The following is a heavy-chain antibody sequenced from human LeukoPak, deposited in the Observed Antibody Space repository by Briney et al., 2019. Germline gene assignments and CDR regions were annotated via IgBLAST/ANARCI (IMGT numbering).Heavy chain of an antibody. J-gene: IGHJ3*02. V-gene: IGHV3-23*01. CDR1: GFTFSSYA. CDR3: AKVAGGGDAFDI. Sequence: GGSLRPSCAASGFTFSSYAMSWVRQAPGKGLEWVSAISGSGGSTYYADSVKGRVTISRDNSKNTLYLQMNSLSAEDTAVYYCAKVAGGGDAFDIWGQGTMVTVSS. CDR2: ISGSGGST.